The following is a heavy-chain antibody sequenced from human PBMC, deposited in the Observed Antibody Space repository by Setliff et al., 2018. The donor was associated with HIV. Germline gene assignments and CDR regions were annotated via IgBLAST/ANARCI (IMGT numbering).Heavy chain of an antibody. V-gene: IGHV3-21*01. CDR1: GFTFSTYR. CDR3: ARAVHSGWYYFDY. J-gene: IGHJ4*02. D-gene: IGHD6-19*01. Sequence: PGGSLRLSCAASGFTFSTYRMNWVRQAPGKGLEWVSSISSSSSYIYYADSLKGRFTISRDNAKNSLYLQMNSPRAEDTAVYYCARAVHSGWYYFDYWGQGTLVTVSS. CDR2: ISSSSSYI.